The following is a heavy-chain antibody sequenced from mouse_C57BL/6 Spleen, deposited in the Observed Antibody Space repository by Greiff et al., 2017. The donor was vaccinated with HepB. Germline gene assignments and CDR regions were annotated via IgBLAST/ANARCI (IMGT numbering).Heavy chain of an antibody. V-gene: IGHV5-17*01. CDR2: ISSGSSTI. J-gene: IGHJ2*01. D-gene: IGHD1-1*01. Sequence: EVQLVESGGGLVKPGGSLKLSCAASGFTFSDYGMHWVRQAPEKGLEWVAYISSGSSTIYYADTVKGRFTISKDNAKNTLFLQMTSLRSEDTAMYYCARWRNWYGSSQSLDYWGQGTTRTVSS. CDR3: ARWRNWYGSSQSLDY. CDR1: GFTFSDYG.